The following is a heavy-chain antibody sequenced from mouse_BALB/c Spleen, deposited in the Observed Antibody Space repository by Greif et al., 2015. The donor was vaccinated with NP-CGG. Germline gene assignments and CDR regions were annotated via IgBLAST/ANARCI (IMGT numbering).Heavy chain of an antibody. Sequence: QVQLQQPGPGLVQPSQSLSITCTVSGFSLTSYGVHWVRQSPGKGLEWLGVIWSGGSTDYNAAFISRLSISKDNSKSQVFFKMNSLQADDTAIYYCARNPRSTMIPWFAYWGQGTLVTVSA. J-gene: IGHJ3*01. CDR3: ARNPRSTMIPWFAY. D-gene: IGHD2-4*01. CDR2: IWSGGST. V-gene: IGHV2-4-1*01. CDR1: GFSLTSYG.